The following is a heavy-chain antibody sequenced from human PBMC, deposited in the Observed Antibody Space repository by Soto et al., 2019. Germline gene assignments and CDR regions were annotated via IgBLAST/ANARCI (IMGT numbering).Heavy chain of an antibody. Sequence: GGSLRLSCAASGFTFSDHYMDWVRQAPGKGLEWVGRTRNKANSYTTEYAASVKGRFTISRDDSKNSLYLQMNSLKTVDTAVYYCARGPMYSSGLGYYYYGMDVWGQGTTVTVSS. CDR3: ARGPMYSSGLGYYYYGMDV. CDR2: TRNKANSYTT. CDR1: GFTFSDHY. J-gene: IGHJ6*02. V-gene: IGHV3-72*01. D-gene: IGHD6-19*01.